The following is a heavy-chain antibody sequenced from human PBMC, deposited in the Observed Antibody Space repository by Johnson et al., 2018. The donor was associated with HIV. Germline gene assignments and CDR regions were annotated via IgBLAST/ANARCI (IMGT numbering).Heavy chain of an antibody. Sequence: VHLVESGGGLVQPGGSLRLSCAASGFTFSRYDMHWVRQAPGKGLEYVSGITNGGSTYSADSVKGRFTISRDNSRNTLYLQMGSLRPEDMAVYYCARASALDIWGQGTMVTVSS. V-gene: IGHV3-64*07. CDR3: ARASALDI. J-gene: IGHJ3*02. CDR2: ITNGGST. CDR1: GFTFSRYD.